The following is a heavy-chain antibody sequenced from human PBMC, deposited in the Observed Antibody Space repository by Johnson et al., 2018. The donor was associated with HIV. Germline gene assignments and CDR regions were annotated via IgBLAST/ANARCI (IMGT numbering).Heavy chain of an antibody. CDR1: GFTVSSTY. Sequence: MQLVESGGDLIQPGGSLRLSCAASGFTVSSTYMSWVRQAPGKGLEWLSVLYSDGRTYYADSVKGRFTISRDNSKNTLYLQMNSLRAEDTAVYYCAREFLYGDYQDAFDIGGQGTMVTVSS. V-gene: IGHV3-66*03. CDR3: AREFLYGDYQDAFDI. CDR2: LYSDGRT. J-gene: IGHJ3*02. D-gene: IGHD4-17*01.